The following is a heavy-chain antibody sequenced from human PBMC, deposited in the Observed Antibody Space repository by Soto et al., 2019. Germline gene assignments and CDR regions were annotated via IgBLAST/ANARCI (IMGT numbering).Heavy chain of an antibody. D-gene: IGHD5-12*01. CDR2: IIPIFGTA. V-gene: IGHV1-69*13. J-gene: IGHJ6*02. Sequence: GASVEVSCKXSGGTFSSYAISWVRQAPGQGLEWMGGIIPIFGTANYAQKFQGRVTITADESTSTAYMELSSLRSEDTAVYYCATPRRGYSGYDYDPYYYGMDVWGQGTTVTVSS. CDR3: ATPRRGYSGYDYDPYYYGMDV. CDR1: GGTFSSYA.